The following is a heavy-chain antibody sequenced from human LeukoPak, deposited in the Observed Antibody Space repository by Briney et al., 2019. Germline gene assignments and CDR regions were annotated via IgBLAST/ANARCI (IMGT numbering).Heavy chain of an antibody. D-gene: IGHD3-22*01. CDR3: ARVSETDIITMIPRGDAFDI. CDR1: GGSFSGYY. V-gene: IGHV4-59*01. CDR2: IYYSGST. Sequence: SETLSLTCAVYGGSFSGYYWSWIRQPPGKGLEWIGYIYYSGSTNYNPSLKSRVTISVDTSKNQFSLKLSSVTAADTAVYYCARVSETDIITMIPRGDAFDIWGQGTMVTVSS. J-gene: IGHJ3*02.